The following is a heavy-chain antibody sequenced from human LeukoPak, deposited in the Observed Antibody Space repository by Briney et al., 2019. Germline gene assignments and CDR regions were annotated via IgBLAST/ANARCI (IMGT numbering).Heavy chain of an antibody. Sequence: GGSLRLSCAASGFTFINYAMSWVRQAPGKGLEWVSLISGSGSSTYYADSVKGRFTISRDDSRNTLYLQMNSLRAEDTAVYFCARDSASYGRFDYWGQGTLVTVSP. CDR2: ISGSGSST. J-gene: IGHJ4*02. CDR1: GFTFINYA. D-gene: IGHD5-18*01. V-gene: IGHV3-23*01. CDR3: ARDSASYGRFDY.